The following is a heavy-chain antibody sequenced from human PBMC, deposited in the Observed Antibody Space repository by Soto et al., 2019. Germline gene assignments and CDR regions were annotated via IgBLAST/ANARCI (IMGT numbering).Heavy chain of an antibody. V-gene: IGHV3-30*03. CDR1: GFTFKTYG. CDR2: ISHDGNHK. D-gene: IGHD6-13*01. J-gene: IGHJ4*02. Sequence: QVQLVEAGGGVVQPGGSLTLSCTASGFTFKTYGLNWVRQAPGKGLEWVSVISHDGNHKDHADSVKGRFTVSRDNSKNTLYLQMKSLRVDDTATYYCATERSSWHREDYWGQGTLVTVSS. CDR3: ATERSSWHREDY.